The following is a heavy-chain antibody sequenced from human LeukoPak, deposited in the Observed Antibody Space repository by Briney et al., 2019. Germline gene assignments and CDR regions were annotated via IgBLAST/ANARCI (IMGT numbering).Heavy chain of an antibody. CDR1: GFTFGSYW. Sequence: GGSLRLSCAASGFTFGSYWMTWVRQAPGKGLEWVSSISSSSSYIYYADSVKGRFTISRDNAKNSLYLQMNSLRAEDTAVYYCAREGYEGLYFDYWGQGTLVTVSS. J-gene: IGHJ4*02. V-gene: IGHV3-21*01. CDR3: AREGYEGLYFDY. CDR2: ISSSSSYI. D-gene: IGHD5-12*01.